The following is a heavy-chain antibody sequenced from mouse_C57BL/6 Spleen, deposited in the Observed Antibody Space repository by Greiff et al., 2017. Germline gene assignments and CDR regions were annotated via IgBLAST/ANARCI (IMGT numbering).Heavy chain of an antibody. Sequence: QVQLQQPGAELVRPGSSVKLSCKASGYTFTSYWMHWVKQRPIQGLEWIGNIDPSDSETHYNQKFKDKATLTVDKSSSTAYMQLSSRTSEDSAVYYCAREGYYTALDYWGQGTTLTVSS. V-gene: IGHV1-52*01. J-gene: IGHJ2*01. D-gene: IGHD2-12*01. CDR1: GYTFTSYW. CDR2: IDPSDSET. CDR3: AREGYYTALDY.